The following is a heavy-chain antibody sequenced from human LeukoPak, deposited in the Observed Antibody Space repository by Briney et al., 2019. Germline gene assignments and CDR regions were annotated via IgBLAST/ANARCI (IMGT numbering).Heavy chain of an antibody. D-gene: IGHD6-19*01. J-gene: IGHJ4*02. V-gene: IGHV1-46*01. CDR2: INPSGGST. Sequence: ASVKVSCKASGYTFTSYYMHWVRQAPGQGLEWMGIINPSGGSTSYAQKFQGRVTITADESTSTAYMELSSLRSEDTAVYYCASSQGLALDYWGQGTLVTVSS. CDR1: GYTFTSYY. CDR3: ASSQGLALDY.